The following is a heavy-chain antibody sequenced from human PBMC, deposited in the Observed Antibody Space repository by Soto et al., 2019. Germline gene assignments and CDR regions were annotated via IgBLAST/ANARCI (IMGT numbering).Heavy chain of an antibody. CDR1: GFTFSSYA. V-gene: IGHV3-30-3*01. CDR2: ISYDGSNK. Sequence: PGGSLRLSCAASGFTFSSYAMHWVRQAPGKGLEWVAVISYDGSNKYYADSVKGRFTISRDNSKNTLYLQMNSLRAEDTAVYYCARGWLQSAVRNFDYWGQGTLVTVSS. CDR3: ARGWLQSAVRNFDY. J-gene: IGHJ4*02. D-gene: IGHD5-12*01.